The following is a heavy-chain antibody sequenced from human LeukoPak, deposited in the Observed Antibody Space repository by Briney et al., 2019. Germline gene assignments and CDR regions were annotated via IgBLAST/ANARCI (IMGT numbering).Heavy chain of an antibody. V-gene: IGHV4-39*01. J-gene: IGHJ6*02. CDR2: IYYSGST. CDR1: GGSISSSSYY. Sequence: PSETLSLTCTVSGGSISSSSYYWGWIRQPPGKGLEWIGSIYYSGSTYYNPSLKSRVTISVDTSKNQFSLKLTSVTAADTGVYYCARGGRRAKYSNGWYHYYYGMDVWGQGTTVTVSS. D-gene: IGHD6-19*01. CDR3: ARGGRRAKYSNGWYHYYYGMDV.